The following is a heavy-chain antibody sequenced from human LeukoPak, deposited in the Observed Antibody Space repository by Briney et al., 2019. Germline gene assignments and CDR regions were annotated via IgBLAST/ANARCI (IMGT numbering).Heavy chain of an antibody. Sequence: GGSLRLSCAASGFAFSSYAMHWVRQAPGKGLEWVAVISYDGSNKYYADSVKGRFTISRDNSKNTLYLQMNSLRAEDTAVYYCAKKGIYSGYLRGDYFDYWGQGTLVTVSS. J-gene: IGHJ4*02. CDR2: ISYDGSNK. V-gene: IGHV3-30-3*02. CDR3: AKKGIYSGYLRGDYFDY. D-gene: IGHD5-12*01. CDR1: GFAFSSYA.